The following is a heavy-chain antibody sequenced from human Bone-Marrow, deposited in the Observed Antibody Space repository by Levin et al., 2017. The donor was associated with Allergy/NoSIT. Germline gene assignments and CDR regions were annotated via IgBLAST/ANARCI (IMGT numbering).Heavy chain of an antibody. J-gene: IGHJ6*02. CDR2: ITSTSKYI. V-gene: IGHV3-21*01. CDR3: ARAAGAAGRGGMDV. D-gene: IGHD6-13*01. CDR1: GFPFSTYG. Sequence: RSGGSLRLSCATSGFPFSTYGMAWVRQAPGKGLEWVASITSTSKYIHYADSVKGRFTISRDNANNSLSLQMNRLKGEDTAVYYCARAAGAAGRGGMDVWGQGTTVTVSS.